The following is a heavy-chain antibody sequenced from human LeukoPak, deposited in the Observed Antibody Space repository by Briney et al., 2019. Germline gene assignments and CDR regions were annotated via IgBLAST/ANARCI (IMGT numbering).Heavy chain of an antibody. J-gene: IGHJ4*02. V-gene: IGHV3-23*01. CDR3: ANGWSPDY. CDR1: GFTFSSYS. D-gene: IGHD2-15*01. CDR2: ISGSGGST. Sequence: GGSLRLSCAASGFTFSSYSMNWVRQAPGKGLEWVSGISGSGGSTYYADSVKGRFTIFRDNSKNTLYLQMNSLRAEDTAVYHCANGWSPDYWGRGTLVTVSS.